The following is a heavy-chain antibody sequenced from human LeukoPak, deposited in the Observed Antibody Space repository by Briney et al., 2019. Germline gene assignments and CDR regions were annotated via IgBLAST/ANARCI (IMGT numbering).Heavy chain of an antibody. Sequence: GGSLRLSCAASGFTFSSYAMYWVRQAPGKGLEWVSAVSGSGGSTYYADSVKGRFTISRDNSKNTLYLQVNSLRAEDTAVYYCAKTIKDQLLCSTDDWGQGTLVTVSS. V-gene: IGHV3-23*01. D-gene: IGHD2-2*01. CDR2: VSGSGGST. J-gene: IGHJ4*02. CDR1: GFTFSSYA. CDR3: AKTIKDQLLCSTDD.